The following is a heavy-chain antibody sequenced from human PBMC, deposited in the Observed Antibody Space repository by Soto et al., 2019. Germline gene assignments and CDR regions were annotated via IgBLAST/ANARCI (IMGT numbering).Heavy chain of an antibody. J-gene: IGHJ4*02. CDR2: IYYSGST. CDR3: ARHLGYDILTGYPIPYYFDY. CDR1: GGSISSYY. V-gene: IGHV4-59*08. Sequence: SETLSLTCTVSGGSISSYYWSWIRQPPGKGLEWIGYIYYSGSTNYNPSLKSRVTISVDTSKNQFSLKLSSVTAADTAVYYCARHLGYDILTGYPIPYYFDYWGQGTLVTVSS. D-gene: IGHD3-9*01.